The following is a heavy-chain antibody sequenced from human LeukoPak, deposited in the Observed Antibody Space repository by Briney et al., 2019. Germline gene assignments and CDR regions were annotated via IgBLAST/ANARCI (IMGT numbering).Heavy chain of an antibody. D-gene: IGHD3-10*01. V-gene: IGHV3-23*01. Sequence: GGSLRLSCAASGFTFNTYGMNRVRQAPGKGLEWVSAVSGSGSTTYYARSVKGRFTISRDNSKNTLYLQMNSLRAEDTAVYYCAKQSPILLWFGETFDYWGQGTLVTVSS. CDR3: AKQSPILLWFGETFDY. CDR2: VSGSGSTT. CDR1: GFTFNTYG. J-gene: IGHJ4*02.